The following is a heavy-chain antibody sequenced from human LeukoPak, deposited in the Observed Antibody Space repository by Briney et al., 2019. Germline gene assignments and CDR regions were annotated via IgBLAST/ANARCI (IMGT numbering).Heavy chain of an antibody. D-gene: IGHD3-16*01. CDR1: GFTFEDYE. V-gene: IGHV3-11*01. CDR2: ISATGNTK. CDR3: ARDRAFGVDFDY. Sequence: PEGSLRLSCEASGFTFEDYEMSWFRQAPGKGPEWILYISATGNTKYYADSVRGRFSISRDNAKSSLYLQMSTPRVEDTAVYYCARDRAFGVDFDYWGQGTLVTVSS. J-gene: IGHJ4*02.